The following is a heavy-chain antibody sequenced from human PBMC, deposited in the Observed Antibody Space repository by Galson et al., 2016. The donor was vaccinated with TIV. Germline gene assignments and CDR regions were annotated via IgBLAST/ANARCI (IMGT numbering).Heavy chain of an antibody. Sequence: SLRLSCAASGFTFSSFGMHWVRQAPGKGLEWVALIRYDGSRRYYADSVKGRFTISRDDSKNTLYLQMNGLRRDDSAVHYCASGVVAHTYYFYGMDVWGQGTTVTVSS. V-gene: IGHV3-30*02. J-gene: IGHJ6*02. CDR1: GFTFSSFG. CDR2: IRYDGSRR. CDR3: ASGVVAHTYYFYGMDV. D-gene: IGHD2-15*01.